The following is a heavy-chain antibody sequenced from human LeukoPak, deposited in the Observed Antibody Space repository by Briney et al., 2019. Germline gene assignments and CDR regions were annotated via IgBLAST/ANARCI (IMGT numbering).Heavy chain of an antibody. D-gene: IGHD2-2*01. CDR3: AKDRGCSSTSCYGDYYGMDV. CDR1: GFPFSNYG. J-gene: IGHJ6*02. V-gene: IGHV3-30*18. CDR2: ISYEGSKK. Sequence: GGSLRLSCADSGFPFSNYGMHWVRRAPGKGLEWVAVISYEGSKKFYADSGKGRFTISRDNSKNTLYLQMNSLRAEDTAVYYCAKDRGCSSTSCYGDYYGMDVWGQGTTVTVSS.